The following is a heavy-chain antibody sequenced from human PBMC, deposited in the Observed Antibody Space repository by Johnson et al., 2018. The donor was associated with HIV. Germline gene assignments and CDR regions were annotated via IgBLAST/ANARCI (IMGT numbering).Heavy chain of an antibody. V-gene: IGHV3-11*04. Sequence: QVQLVESGGGLVQPGGSLRLSCAASGFTFSDYYMSWIRQAPGKGLEWVSYISSSGSTIYYADSVQGRFTNSRENAKNSLYLQMNSLRAEDTAVYYCARDTYYYDSSGYLDAFDIWGQGTMVTVSS. J-gene: IGHJ3*02. CDR1: GFTFSDYY. CDR3: ARDTYYYDSSGYLDAFDI. D-gene: IGHD3-22*01. CDR2: ISSSGSTI.